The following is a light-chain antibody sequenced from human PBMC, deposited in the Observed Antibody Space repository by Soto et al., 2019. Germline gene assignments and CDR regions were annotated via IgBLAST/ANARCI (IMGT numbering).Light chain of an antibody. CDR2: DDD. Sequence: QSALTQPASVSGSPGQSITISCTGTSSDVGGYNYVSWYQQHPPKAPKLLIYDDDKRPSGIPDRFSGSKSGTSATLGITGFQTGDEADYYCGSWDSSLSAYVFGTGTKLTVL. J-gene: IGLJ1*01. V-gene: IGLV1-51*01. CDR3: GSWDSSLSAYV. CDR1: SSDVGGYNY.